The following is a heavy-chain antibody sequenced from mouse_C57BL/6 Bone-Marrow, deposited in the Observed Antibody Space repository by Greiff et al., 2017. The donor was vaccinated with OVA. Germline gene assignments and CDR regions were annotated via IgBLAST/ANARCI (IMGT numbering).Heavy chain of an antibody. D-gene: IGHD1-1*01. CDR2: IYPGGGYT. Sequence: VKLVESGAELVRPGTSVKMSCKASGYTFTNYWIGWAKQRPGHGLEWIGDIYPGGGYTNYNEKFKGKATLTADKSSSTAYMQFSSLTSEDSAIYYCARSDYYGLYAMDYWGQGTSVTVSS. CDR3: ARSDYYGLYAMDY. CDR1: GYTFTNYW. V-gene: IGHV1-63*01. J-gene: IGHJ4*01.